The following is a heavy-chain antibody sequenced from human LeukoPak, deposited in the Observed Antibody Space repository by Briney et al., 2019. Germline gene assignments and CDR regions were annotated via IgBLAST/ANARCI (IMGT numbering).Heavy chain of an antibody. CDR2: ISGSGGST. J-gene: IGHJ6*03. CDR1: GFTFSSYA. CDR3: AKGVGCSSTSCYWHYYYYMDV. Sequence: PGGSLRLSCAASGFTFSSYAMSWVRQAPGKGLEWVSAISGSGGSTYYADSVKGRFTISRDNSKNTLYLQMNSLRAEDTAVYYCAKGVGCSSTSCYWHYYYYMDVLGKGTTVTVSS. V-gene: IGHV3-23*01. D-gene: IGHD2-2*01.